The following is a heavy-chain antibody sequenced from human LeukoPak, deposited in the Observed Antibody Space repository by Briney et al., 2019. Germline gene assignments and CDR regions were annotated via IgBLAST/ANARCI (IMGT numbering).Heavy chain of an antibody. Sequence: TSETLSLTCTVSGGSISTYYWSWIRQPPGKGLEWIGEINHSGSTNYNPSLKSRVTISVDTSKNQFSLKLSSVTAADTAVYYCARSKVVDLDYWGQGTLVTVSS. V-gene: IGHV4-34*01. CDR2: INHSGST. CDR1: GGSISTYY. CDR3: ARSKVVDLDY. J-gene: IGHJ4*02. D-gene: IGHD2-15*01.